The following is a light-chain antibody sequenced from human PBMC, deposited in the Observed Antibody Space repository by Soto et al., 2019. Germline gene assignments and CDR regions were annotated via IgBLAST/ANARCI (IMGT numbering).Light chain of an antibody. CDR3: SSHGGANNFYV. CDR1: GSDIGAYNY. J-gene: IGLJ1*01. V-gene: IGLV2-8*01. Sequence: QSALTQPPSASGSPGQSVTMSCTGTGSDIGAYNYVSWYQQHPGKVPKLIIYEVTKRPSGVPDRFSASKSGNTASLTVSGLQAEDEADYYCSSHGGANNFYVFGTGTKVTVL. CDR2: EVT.